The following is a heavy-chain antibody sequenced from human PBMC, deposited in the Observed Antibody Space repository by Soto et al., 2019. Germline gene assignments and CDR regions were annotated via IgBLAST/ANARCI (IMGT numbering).Heavy chain of an antibody. CDR2: IFSNDEK. Sequence: SGPTLVNPTETLTLTCTVSGFSLSNARMGVSWIRQPPGKALEWLAHIFSNDEKPYSTSLKSRLTISKDTSKSQVVLTMTNMDPVDTATYYCARATDGIAAAYYYGMDVWGQGTTVTVSS. D-gene: IGHD6-13*01. J-gene: IGHJ6*02. CDR3: ARATDGIAAAYYYGMDV. CDR1: GFSLSNARMG. V-gene: IGHV2-26*01.